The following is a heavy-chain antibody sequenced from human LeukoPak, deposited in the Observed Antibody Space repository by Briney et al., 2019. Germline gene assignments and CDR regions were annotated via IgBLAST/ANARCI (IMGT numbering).Heavy chain of an antibody. CDR3: ARAELGSYYYYGSGSYYDY. D-gene: IGHD3-10*01. Sequence: SETLSLTCTVSGGSISSYYWSWIRQPPGKGLEWIGYIYYSGSTNYNPSLKSRVTISVDTSKNQFSLRLRSVTAADTAVYYCARAELGSYYYYGSGSYYDYWGQGTLVTVSS. CDR2: IYYSGST. V-gene: IGHV4-59*12. J-gene: IGHJ4*02. CDR1: GGSISSYY.